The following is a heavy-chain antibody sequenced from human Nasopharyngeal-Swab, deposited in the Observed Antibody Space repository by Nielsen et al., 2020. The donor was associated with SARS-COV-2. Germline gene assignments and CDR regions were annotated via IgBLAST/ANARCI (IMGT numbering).Heavy chain of an antibody. D-gene: IGHD6-13*01. J-gene: IGHJ6*02. CDR1: CGSISSSSYY. Sequence: SETLSPTCTVSCGSISSSSYYWGWIRQPPGKGLVWIGSIYYSGSTYYNPSLKSRVTISVDTSKNQFSLKLSSVTAADTAVYYCVGSSWYGDYYCYYGMDVWGQGTTVTVSS. V-gene: IGHV4-39*07. CDR2: IYYSGST. CDR3: VGSSWYGDYYCYYGMDV.